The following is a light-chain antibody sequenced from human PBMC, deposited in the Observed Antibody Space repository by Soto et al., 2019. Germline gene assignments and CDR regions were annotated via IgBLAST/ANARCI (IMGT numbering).Light chain of an antibody. CDR3: QQYNNWWT. V-gene: IGKV3-15*01. CDR2: GAS. CDR1: QSVNNN. Sequence: EIVMTQSPATLSVSPGERASLSCRASQSVNNNLAWYQQKPGQAPRLLIYGASTRATGIPARFSGSVSGSDFTLTISSLQSEDFAIYHCQQYNNWWTFGQGTKVEIK. J-gene: IGKJ1*01.